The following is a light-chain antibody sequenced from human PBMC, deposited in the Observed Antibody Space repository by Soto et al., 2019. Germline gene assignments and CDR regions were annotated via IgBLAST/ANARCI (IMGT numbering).Light chain of an antibody. CDR3: QQSYSSPPT. CDR2: DAS. CDR1: QNIDTY. J-gene: IGKJ1*01. Sequence: DIQMTQSPPALSAFVGDRVTITCRASQNIDTYLNWYQQKQGKAPELLIHDASSLQSGVPSRFSGSGSGADFTLTIGSLQPEDFAVYYCQQSYSSPPTFGQGTKVEIK. V-gene: IGKV1-39*01.